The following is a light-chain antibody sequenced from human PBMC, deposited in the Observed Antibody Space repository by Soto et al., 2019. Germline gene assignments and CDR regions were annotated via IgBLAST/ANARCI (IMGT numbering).Light chain of an antibody. CDR2: AAS. Sequence: DIQMTQSPSSLSASVGDRVTITCRASQSISSYLNWYQQKPGKAPKLLIYAASSLQSGVPSRFSGSGSGTDLTITISSLQPEDGATYDGQQSYSTPLTFGGGTKVDIK. J-gene: IGKJ4*01. CDR3: QQSYSTPLT. V-gene: IGKV1-39*01. CDR1: QSISSY.